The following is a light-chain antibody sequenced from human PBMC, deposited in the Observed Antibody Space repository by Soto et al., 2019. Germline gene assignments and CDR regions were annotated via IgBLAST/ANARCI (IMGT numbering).Light chain of an antibody. CDR2: YDS. CDR1: NIGSKS. CDR3: QVWDSSSDPPYA. Sequence: SYELTQPPSVSVAPGKTARITCGGNNIGSKSVHWYQQKPGQAPVLVIYYDSDRPSGIPERFSGSNSGNTATLTISRVEAGDEADYYCQVWDSSSDPPYAFGTGTKLTVL. J-gene: IGLJ1*01. V-gene: IGLV3-21*04.